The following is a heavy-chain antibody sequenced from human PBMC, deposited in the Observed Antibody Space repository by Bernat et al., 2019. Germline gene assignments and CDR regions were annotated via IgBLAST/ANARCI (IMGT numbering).Heavy chain of an antibody. CDR1: GFTFSSYS. CDR3: ASDTAYVRAASYYYYYYMDV. CDR2: ISSSSSYI. D-gene: IGHD3-10*02. V-gene: IGHV3-21*01. J-gene: IGHJ6*03. Sequence: EVQLVESGGGLVKPGGSLRLSCAASGFTFSSYSMNWVRQAPGKGLEWVSSISSSSSYIYYADSVKGRFTISRDNAKNSLYLQMNSLRAEDTAVYYWASDTAYVRAASYYYYYYMDVWGKGTTVTVSS.